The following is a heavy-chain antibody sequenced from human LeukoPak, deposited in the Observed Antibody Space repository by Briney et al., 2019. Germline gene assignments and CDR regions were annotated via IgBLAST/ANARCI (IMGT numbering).Heavy chain of an antibody. CDR2: IVVGSGNT. CDR3: AAGGYYDILTGTGAFDI. D-gene: IGHD3-9*01. Sequence: SVRVSCKASGFTFTSSAVQWVRQARGQRLEWIGWIVVGSGNTNYAQKFQERVTITRDMSTSTAYMELSSLRSEDTAVYYCAAGGYYDILTGTGAFDIWGQETMVTVSS. V-gene: IGHV1-58*01. CDR1: GFTFTSSA. J-gene: IGHJ3*02.